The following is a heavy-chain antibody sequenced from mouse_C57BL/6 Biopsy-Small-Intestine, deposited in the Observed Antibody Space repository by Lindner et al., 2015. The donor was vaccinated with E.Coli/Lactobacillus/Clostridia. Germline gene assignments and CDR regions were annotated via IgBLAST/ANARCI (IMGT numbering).Heavy chain of an antibody. CDR2: IYPGSGGT. V-gene: IGHV1-54*01. D-gene: IGHD2-5*01. CDR1: GYAFTNYL. J-gene: IGHJ4*01. Sequence: VQLQESGPELVKPWASVKVSCKASGYAFTNYLIEWVKQRPGQGLEWIGVIYPGSGGTNYNEKVKGKATLTADKSSSTAYMQLSSLTSEDSAVYFCARGGYFSNYAHAMDYWGQGTSLTVSS. CDR3: ARGGYFSNYAHAMDY.